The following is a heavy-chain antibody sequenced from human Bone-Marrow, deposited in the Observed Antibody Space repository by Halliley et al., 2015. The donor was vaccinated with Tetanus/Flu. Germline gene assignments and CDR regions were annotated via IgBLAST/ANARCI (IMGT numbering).Heavy chain of an antibody. J-gene: IGHJ4*02. V-gene: IGHV5-51*01. CDR2: IYPGASDT. CDR1: GYGFSGYW. D-gene: IGHD1-1*01. CDR3: ARQFTPHFMPLDQPPPTALDS. Sequence: QLVQSGAEVKKPGESLKISCKGSGYGFSGYWIAWVRQMPGKGLEWMGIIYPGASDTTYSPSFRAQVTISADRSISTAYLHWGSLKAADPAMYYCARQFTPHFMPLDQPPPTALDSWGQGTLVTVSS.